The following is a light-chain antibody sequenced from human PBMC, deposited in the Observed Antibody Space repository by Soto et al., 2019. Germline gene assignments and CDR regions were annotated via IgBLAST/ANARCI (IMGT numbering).Light chain of an antibody. CDR2: DNN. Sequence: QSVLTQPPSVSAAPGQKVTISCSGSSSNIGKNYVSWYQRLTVTAPKLLIYDNNERSSGIPDRFSGSKSGTSATLGIAGLATGDEADYYCGTWDTSLSAVVFGGGTKLTVL. J-gene: IGLJ2*01. CDR3: GTWDTSLSAVV. V-gene: IGLV1-51*01. CDR1: SSNIGKNY.